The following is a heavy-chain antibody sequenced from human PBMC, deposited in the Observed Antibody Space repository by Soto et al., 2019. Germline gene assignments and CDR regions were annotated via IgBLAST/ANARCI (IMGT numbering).Heavy chain of an antibody. J-gene: IGHJ3*02. V-gene: IGHV3-53*01. CDR3: ARVKVAAPATDAFDI. D-gene: IGHD6-13*01. CDR2: IYSGANT. CDR1: GFIVSSNY. Sequence: EVQLVESGGGLIQPGGSLRLSCAASGFIVSSNYMSWVRQAPGKGLEWVSIIYSGANTYYADSVKCRFTISRDNSKNTIYIEINSLRAEDTAVYYCARVKVAAPATDAFDIWGLGTLVTVSP.